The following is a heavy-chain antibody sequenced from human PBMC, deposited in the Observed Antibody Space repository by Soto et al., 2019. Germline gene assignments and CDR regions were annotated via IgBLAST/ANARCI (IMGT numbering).Heavy chain of an antibody. CDR3: AGMPYTSGLRFDP. Sequence: ASETLSLTCSFSGDSSSTSTYSCSWIRQPPGKALEWVGFIYRSGVTSYNPSLKSRVSISLDTSNNQCSLKLGSVTAADTAVYYCAGMPYTSGLRFDPWGLGTLVTVS. D-gene: IGHD6-19*01. V-gene: IGHV4-30-2*01. CDR1: GDSSSTSTYS. CDR2: IYRSGVT. J-gene: IGHJ5*02.